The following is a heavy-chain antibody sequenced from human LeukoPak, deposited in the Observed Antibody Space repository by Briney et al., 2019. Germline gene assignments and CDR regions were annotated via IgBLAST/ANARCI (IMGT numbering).Heavy chain of an antibody. D-gene: IGHD3-10*01. J-gene: IGHJ4*02. V-gene: IGHV4-34*01. CDR1: GGSFSGYY. Sequence: SETLSLTCAVYGGSFSGYYWSWIRQPPGKGLEWIGEINHSGSTNYNPSLKSRVTISVDTSKNQFSLELSSVTAADTAVYYCARGFATTTYSYGSGSSGVDDYWGQGTLVTVSS. CDR3: ARGFATTTYSYGSGSSGVDDY. CDR2: INHSGST.